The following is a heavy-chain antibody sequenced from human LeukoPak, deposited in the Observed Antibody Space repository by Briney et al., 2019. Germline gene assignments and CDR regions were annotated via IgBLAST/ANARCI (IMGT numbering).Heavy chain of an antibody. J-gene: IGHJ4*02. CDR3: ASGLRVWPY. D-gene: IGHD1-26*01. Sequence: PGGSLRLSCAASGFTFDDYAMRWVRHAPGKGLEWVSGISWNSASIDYADSVKGQFTNSTDNSKNKLYLQMESLKTEDTAVYYCASGLRVWPYWGQGTQVTVSS. V-gene: IGHV3-9*01. CDR1: GFTFDDYA. CDR2: ISWNSASI.